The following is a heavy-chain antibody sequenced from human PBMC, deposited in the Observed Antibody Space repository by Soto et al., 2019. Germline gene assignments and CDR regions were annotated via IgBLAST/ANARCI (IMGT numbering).Heavy chain of an antibody. V-gene: IGHV1-69*06. D-gene: IGHD3-22*01. CDR2: IIPIFCTA. CDR3: ARDKYYYDSSGYRIWFDP. Sequence: SVKVSCKASGGTFSSYAISWVRQAPGQGLEWIGGIIPIFCTANYAQKFQGRVTITADKSTSTAYMELSSLRSEDTAVYYSARDKYYYDSSGYRIWFDPWGQGTLVTVS. J-gene: IGHJ5*02. CDR1: GGTFSSYA.